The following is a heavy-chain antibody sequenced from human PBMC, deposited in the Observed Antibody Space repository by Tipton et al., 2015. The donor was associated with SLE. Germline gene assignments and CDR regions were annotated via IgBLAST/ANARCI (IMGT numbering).Heavy chain of an antibody. J-gene: IGHJ5*02. CDR2: IHSSGST. Sequence: TLSLTCTVSTGSISSNYWSWIRQPPGKGLEWIGYIHSSGSTYHNPSLKSRLTISVDTSKNQFSLNLTSVTAADTAVYYCARVQGAFDWLPYWFDPGGQGTLVTVSS. CDR3: ARVQGAFDWLPYWFDP. CDR1: TGSISSNY. D-gene: IGHD3-9*01. V-gene: IGHV4-59*01.